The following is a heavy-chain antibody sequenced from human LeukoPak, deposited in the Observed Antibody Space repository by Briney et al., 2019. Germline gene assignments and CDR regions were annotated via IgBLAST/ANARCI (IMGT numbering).Heavy chain of an antibody. CDR3: ASSVSRGEYYGMDV. V-gene: IGHV4-59*08. CDR2: IYYSGST. Sequence: SETLSLTCTGSGGSISSYYWSWIRQPPGKGLEWIGYIYYSGSTNYNPSLKSRVTISVDTSKNQFSLKLSSVTAADTAVYYCASSVSRGEYYGMDVWGQGTTVTVSS. D-gene: IGHD3-10*01. J-gene: IGHJ6*02. CDR1: GGSISSYY.